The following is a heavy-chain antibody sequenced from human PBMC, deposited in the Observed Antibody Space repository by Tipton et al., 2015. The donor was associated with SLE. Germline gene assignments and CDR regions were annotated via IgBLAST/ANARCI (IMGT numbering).Heavy chain of an antibody. CDR1: GYSISSGYY. V-gene: IGHV4-38-2*02. CDR2: IYHSGST. CDR3: ARDVWGSYYYGSGSSYYYYMDV. J-gene: IGHJ6*03. Sequence: TLSLTCAVSGYSISSGYYWGWIRQPPGKGLAWIGSIYHSGSTYYNPSLNSRVTISVDTSKNQFSLKLSSVTAADTAVYYCARDVWGSYYYGSGSSYYYYMDVWGKGTTVTVSS. D-gene: IGHD3-10*01.